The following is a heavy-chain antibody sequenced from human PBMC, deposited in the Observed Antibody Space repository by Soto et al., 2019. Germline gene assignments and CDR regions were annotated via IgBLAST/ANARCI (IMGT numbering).Heavy chain of an antibody. Sequence: ASVKVSCKASGYTFTSYYMHWVRQAPGQGLEWMGIINPSGGSTSYAQKFQGRVTMTRDTSTSTVYMELSSLRSEDTAVYYCARRTNYDYYYYGMDVWGQGTTVXVSS. CDR2: INPSGGST. V-gene: IGHV1-46*01. CDR3: ARRTNYDYYYYGMDV. D-gene: IGHD1-7*01. CDR1: GYTFTSYY. J-gene: IGHJ6*02.